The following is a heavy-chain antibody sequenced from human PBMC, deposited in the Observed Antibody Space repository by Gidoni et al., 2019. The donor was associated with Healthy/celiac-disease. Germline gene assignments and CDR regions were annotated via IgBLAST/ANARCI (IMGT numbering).Heavy chain of an antibody. CDR3: AKVPILEWLLYLNWFDP. J-gene: IGHJ5*02. Sequence: EVQLVESGGGLVQPGGSLRLSCAASGFTFSSYAMSWVRQAPGKGLEWVSAISGSGGSTYYADSVKGRFTISRDNSKNTLYLQMNSLRAEDTAVYYCAKVPILEWLLYLNWFDPWGQGTLVTVSS. V-gene: IGHV3-23*04. D-gene: IGHD3-3*01. CDR1: GFTFSSYA. CDR2: ISGSGGST.